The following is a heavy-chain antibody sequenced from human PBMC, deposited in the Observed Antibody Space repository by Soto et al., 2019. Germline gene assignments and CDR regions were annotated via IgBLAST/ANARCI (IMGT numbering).Heavy chain of an antibody. D-gene: IGHD3-3*01. CDR3: ARDIGVAYFDY. V-gene: IGHV4-59*01. Sequence: QVQLQESGPGLVKPSETLSLTCTVSGGSISSYYWSWIRQPPGKGLEWIGYIYYSGSTNYNPSLKRRVTISVDTSKNQFSLKLSSVTAADTAVYYCARDIGVAYFDYWGQGTLVTVSS. J-gene: IGHJ4*02. CDR1: GGSISSYY. CDR2: IYYSGST.